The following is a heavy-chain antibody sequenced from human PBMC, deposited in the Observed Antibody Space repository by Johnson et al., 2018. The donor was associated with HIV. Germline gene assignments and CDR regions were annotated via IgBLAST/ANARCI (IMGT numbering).Heavy chain of an antibody. CDR2: IHSGGST. D-gene: IGHD5-12*01. CDR1: GFTVSINY. CDR3: AKEGRYVEGAFDI. V-gene: IGHV3-66*02. Sequence: VQLVESGGGLVQPGGSLRLSCAASGFTVSINYITWVRQAPGKGLEWVSVIHSGGSTYYADSVKGRFTISRDNSKNTLYLQMNSLRAEDTAVYYCAKEGRYVEGAFDIWGQGTMVTVSS. J-gene: IGHJ3*02.